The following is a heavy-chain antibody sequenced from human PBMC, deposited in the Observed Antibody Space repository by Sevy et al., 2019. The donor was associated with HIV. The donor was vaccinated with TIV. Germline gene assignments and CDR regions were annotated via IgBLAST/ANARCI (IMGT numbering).Heavy chain of an antibody. CDR1: GYKFSSYW. J-gene: IGHJ4*02. V-gene: IGHV5-51*01. D-gene: IGHD2-15*01. CDR2: IYPGDSDT. CDR3: AVWGGLEVDKFNSYPTPFDY. Sequence: GESLKISCKASGYKFSSYWVAWVRQVPGEGLEWVGLIYPGDSDTKYSRHFQGRVIISTDRSTSTAYLQWRRLRASDSAMYYCAVWGGLEVDKFNSYPTPFDYWGQGTMVTVSS.